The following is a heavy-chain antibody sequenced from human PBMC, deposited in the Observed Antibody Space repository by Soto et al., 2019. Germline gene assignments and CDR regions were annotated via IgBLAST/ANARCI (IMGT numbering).Heavy chain of an antibody. CDR2: INPYSGDT. J-gene: IGHJ5*02. CDR1: GYRFTDHY. V-gene: IGHV1-2*02. D-gene: IGHD3-22*01. CDR3: ARVKGSGYHNWFDP. Sequence: ASVKVSCKASGYRFTDHYIHWVRQAPGQGLEWMGWINPYSGDTSYAQKLQGRVTMTTDTPTSTAFMELRSLRSDDTAVYYCARVKGSGYHNWFDPWGQGTLVTVSS.